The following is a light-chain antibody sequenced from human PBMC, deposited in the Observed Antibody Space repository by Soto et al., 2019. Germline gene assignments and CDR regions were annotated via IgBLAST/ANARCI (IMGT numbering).Light chain of an antibody. CDR3: GTWDTSLSVVV. V-gene: IGLV1-51*01. J-gene: IGLJ3*02. CDR2: DNG. CDR1: SSNIGNNY. Sequence: QSVLTQPPSVSAAPGQTVTISCSGSSSNIGNNYVSWYQQLPGTAPRLLIYDNGNRPSGIPDRFSGSKSGTSATLGITGLQAGDEADYYCGTWDTSLSVVVFGGGTKLTVL.